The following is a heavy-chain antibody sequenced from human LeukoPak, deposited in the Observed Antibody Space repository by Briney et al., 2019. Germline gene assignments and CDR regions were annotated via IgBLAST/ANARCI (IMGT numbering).Heavy chain of an antibody. J-gene: IGHJ4*02. CDR2: FDPEDGET. Sequence: ASVKVSCKVSGYTLTELSMHWVRQAPGKGLEWMGGFDPEDGETIYAQKFQGRVTMTEDTSTDTAYMELSSLRSEDTAVYYCATTVIVVVPAAMDLDYWGQGTLVTVSS. V-gene: IGHV1-24*01. CDR1: GYTLTELS. CDR3: ATTVIVVVPAAMDLDY. D-gene: IGHD2-2*01.